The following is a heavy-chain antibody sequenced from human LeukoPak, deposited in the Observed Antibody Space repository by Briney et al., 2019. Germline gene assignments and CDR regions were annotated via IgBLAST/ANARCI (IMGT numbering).Heavy chain of an antibody. D-gene: IGHD5-18*01. CDR1: GYTFTSYY. J-gene: IGHJ4*02. CDR2: INPSGGST. CDR3: ARDLFEPRGYSYGYVGY. Sequence: ASVKVSCKAPGYTFTSYYMHWVRQAPGQGLEWMGIINPSGGSTSYAQKFQGRVTMTRDTSTSTVYMELSSLRSEDTAVYYCARDLFEPRGYSYGYVGYWGQGTLVTVSS. V-gene: IGHV1-46*03.